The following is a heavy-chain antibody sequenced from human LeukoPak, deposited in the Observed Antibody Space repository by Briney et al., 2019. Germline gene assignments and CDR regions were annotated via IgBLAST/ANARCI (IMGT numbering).Heavy chain of an antibody. D-gene: IGHD5-12*01. V-gene: IGHV4-59*01. CDR2: IYYSGST. CDR1: GGSISSYY. J-gene: IGHJ4*02. CDR3: ARSSGYDYGFDY. Sequence: PSETLSPTCTVSGGSISSYYWSWIRQPPGKGLEWIGYIYYSGSTNYNPSLKSRVTISVDTSKNQFSLKLSSVTAADTAVYYCARSSGYDYGFDYWGQGTLVTVSS.